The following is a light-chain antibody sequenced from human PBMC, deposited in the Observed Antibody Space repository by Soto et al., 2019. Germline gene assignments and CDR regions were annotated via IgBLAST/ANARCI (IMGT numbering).Light chain of an antibody. CDR3: QQSYSTPRGMHT. CDR2: AAY. J-gene: IGKJ2*01. CDR1: QSISTY. V-gene: IGKV1-39*01. Sequence: DIQMTQSPSSLSASVGDRVTITCRASQSISTYLNWYQQKPGKAPKVLIYAAYSLQSGVPSRFSGSGSGTDFTLTISSLQPEDFATYYCQQSYSTPRGMHTFGQGTKLEIK.